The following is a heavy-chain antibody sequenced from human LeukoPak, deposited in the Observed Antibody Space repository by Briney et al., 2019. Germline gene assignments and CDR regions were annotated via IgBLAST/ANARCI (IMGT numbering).Heavy chain of an antibody. V-gene: IGHV3-33*01. Sequence: GGSLRLSCAASGFTFSSYGMNWVRQVPGKGLEWGAVIWYDGSNKYYADSVKGRFTISRDNYKNTLDLQMNSLRAEDTAVYYCARGNYESSGYYDYWGQGTPVTVSS. D-gene: IGHD3-22*01. CDR2: IWYDGSNK. J-gene: IGHJ4*02. CDR3: ARGNYESSGYYDY. CDR1: GFTFSSYG.